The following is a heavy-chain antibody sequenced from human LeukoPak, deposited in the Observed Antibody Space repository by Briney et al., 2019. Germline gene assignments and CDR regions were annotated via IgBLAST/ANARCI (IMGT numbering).Heavy chain of an antibody. CDR1: GFTFSSYA. CDR2: ISGSGGST. J-gene: IGHJ4*02. D-gene: IGHD3-16*02. V-gene: IGHV3-23*01. CDR3: TTGYDYVWGSYRYTYYFDY. Sequence: GGSLRLSCAASGFTFSSYAMSWVRQAPGKGLEWVSAISGSGGSTYYADSVKGRFTISRDNSKNTLYLQMNSLRAEDTAVYYCTTGYDYVWGSYRYTYYFDYWGQGTLVTVSS.